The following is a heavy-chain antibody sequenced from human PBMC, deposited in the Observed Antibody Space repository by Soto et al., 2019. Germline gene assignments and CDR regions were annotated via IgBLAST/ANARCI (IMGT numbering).Heavy chain of an antibody. CDR3: ARVVEYSGTENDAFDI. CDR1: GYSFTSYW. Sequence: PGESLKISCKGSGYSFTSYWIGWVRQMPGKGLEWMGIIYPGDSDTRYSPSFQGQVTIPADKSISTAYLQWSSLKASDTAMYYCARVVEYSGTENDAFDIWGQGTMVTVSS. J-gene: IGHJ3*02. V-gene: IGHV5-51*01. CDR2: IYPGDSDT. D-gene: IGHD1-26*01.